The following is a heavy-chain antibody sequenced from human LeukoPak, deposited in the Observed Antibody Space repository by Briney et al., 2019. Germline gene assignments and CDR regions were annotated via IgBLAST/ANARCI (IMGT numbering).Heavy chain of an antibody. CDR1: GGSISSGGYY. V-gene: IGHV4-31*03. Sequence: KPSETLSLTCTVSGGSISSGGYYWSWIRQHPGKGLEWIGYIYYSGSTYYNPSLKSRVTISVDTSKNQFSLKLSSVTAADTAVYYCARDSDYSSSLRGVGYFDYWGQGTLVTVSS. J-gene: IGHJ4*02. CDR3: ARDSDYSSSLRGVGYFDY. D-gene: IGHD6-13*01. CDR2: IYYSGST.